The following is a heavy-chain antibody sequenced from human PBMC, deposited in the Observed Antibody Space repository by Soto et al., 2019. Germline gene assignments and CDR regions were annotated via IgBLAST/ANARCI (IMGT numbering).Heavy chain of an antibody. CDR1: GGSIISYY. Sequence: PSETLSLTCTVSGGSIISYYWGWILQPPGKGLEWIGYIYYSGSTNYNPSLKSRVTISVDTSKNQFSLKLSSVTAADTAVYYCARGALVNREYYYYYYYMDVWGKGTTVTVSS. CDR2: IYYSGST. CDR3: ARGALVNREYYYYYYYMDV. J-gene: IGHJ6*03. D-gene: IGHD6-6*01. V-gene: IGHV4-59*01.